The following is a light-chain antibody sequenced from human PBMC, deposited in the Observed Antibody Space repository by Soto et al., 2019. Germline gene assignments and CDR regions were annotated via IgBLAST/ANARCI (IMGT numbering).Light chain of an antibody. V-gene: IGLV2-8*01. CDR1: SNDIGEYHY. CDR2: EVT. CDR3: TSYAGSDNPVL. Sequence: QSALTQPPSASGSPGQSVTIPRTGTSNDIGEYHYVSWYQQHPGKAPKLMIYEVTQRPSGVPHRFSGSKSGNTASLTVSGLQPEDEADYYCTSYAGSDNPVLFGGGTKVTVL. J-gene: IGLJ2*01.